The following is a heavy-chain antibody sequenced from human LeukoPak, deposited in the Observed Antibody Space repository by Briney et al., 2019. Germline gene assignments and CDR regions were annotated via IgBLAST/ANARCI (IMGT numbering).Heavy chain of an antibody. CDR2: ISTDGYTT. V-gene: IGHV3-74*01. D-gene: IGHD3-9*01. CDR3: ARVYDVLTGGFDY. J-gene: IGHJ4*02. Sequence: GGSMRLSCAASGLAFSAYKMHWVRQAPRKGLVWVSRISTDGYTTDYADFVQGRFTASRDNTKNTWSLEMNTLRAEDTAVYYCARVYDVLTGGFDYWGQGALVTVSS. CDR1: GLAFSAYK.